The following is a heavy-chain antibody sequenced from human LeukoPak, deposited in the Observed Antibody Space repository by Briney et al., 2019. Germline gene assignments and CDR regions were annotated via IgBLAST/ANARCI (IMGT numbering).Heavy chain of an antibody. CDR2: VNTVSSYI. CDR1: GFTFSDYS. D-gene: IGHD3-22*01. J-gene: IGHJ4*02. Sequence: PGGSLRLSCAASGFTFSDYSMNWVRQAPGKGLEWVASVNTVSSYIYYADSMRGRFTIPRDNAKNSLFLQMNSLGAEDTAVYYCARLRRNSDRSDFFYYYDHWGQGTLVTVSS. CDR3: ARLRRNSDRSDFFYYYDH. V-gene: IGHV3-21*01.